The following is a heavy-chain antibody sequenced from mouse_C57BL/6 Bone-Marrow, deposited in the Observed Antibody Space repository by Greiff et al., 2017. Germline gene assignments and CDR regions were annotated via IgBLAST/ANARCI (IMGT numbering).Heavy chain of an antibody. CDR3: ARSKNPYYFDY. CDR1: GYTFTDYY. J-gene: IGHJ2*01. Sequence: EVQLQQSGPVLVKPGASVKMSCKASGYTFTDYYMNWVKQSHGKSLEWIGVINPYNGGTSYNQKFKGKATLTVDKSSSTAYMELNSLTSEDSAVYYCARSKNPYYFDYWGQGTTLTVSS. CDR2: INPYNGGT. V-gene: IGHV1-19*01.